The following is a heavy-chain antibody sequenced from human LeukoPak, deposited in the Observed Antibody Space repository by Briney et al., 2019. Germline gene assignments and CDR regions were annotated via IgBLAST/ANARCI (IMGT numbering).Heavy chain of an antibody. CDR3: TRHKQVVGSSEIDY. Sequence: SETLSLTCTVSRGSISISGYWGGWIRQPPGKGLEWLGIINYSGNTYYNPSLKSRVSMSVDTSKNQFSVKLSSVTAADTAMYYCTRHKQVVGSSEIDYWGQGMLVTVSS. D-gene: IGHD1-26*01. V-gene: IGHV4-39*01. CDR1: RGSISISGYW. CDR2: INYSGNT. J-gene: IGHJ4*02.